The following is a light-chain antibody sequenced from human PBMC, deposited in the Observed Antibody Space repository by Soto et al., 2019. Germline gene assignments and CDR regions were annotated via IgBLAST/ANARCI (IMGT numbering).Light chain of an antibody. CDR3: MQAKQWPFT. Sequence: VVMTQSPLSLPVTLGQPASISCRSSQSLVHSDGNTYLEWFQQRPVQSPRRLTYKVSNRDSEVPDRIRGRGSGTDSTLIISRVEAEDVGVYYCMQAKQWPFTFGPGTKVDIK. CDR1: QSLVHSDGNTY. J-gene: IGKJ3*01. V-gene: IGKV2-30*02. CDR2: KVS.